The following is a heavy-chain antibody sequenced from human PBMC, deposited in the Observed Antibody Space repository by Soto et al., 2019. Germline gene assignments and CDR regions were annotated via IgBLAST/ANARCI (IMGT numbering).Heavy chain of an antibody. Sequence: SETLSLTCTVSGGSISSGGYYWSWIRQHPGKGLEWIGYIYYSGSTYYNPSLKSRVTISVDTSKNQFSLKLSSVTAADTAVYYCARDRGYYGSGSYYYYYCGMDVWGQGTTVTVSS. V-gene: IGHV4-31*03. D-gene: IGHD3-10*01. CDR3: ARDRGYYGSGSYYYYYCGMDV. J-gene: IGHJ6*02. CDR2: IYYSGST. CDR1: GGSISSGGYY.